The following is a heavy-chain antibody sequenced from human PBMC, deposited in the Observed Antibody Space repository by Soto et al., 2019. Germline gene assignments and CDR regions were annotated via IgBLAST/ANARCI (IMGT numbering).Heavy chain of an antibody. J-gene: IGHJ6*02. CDR3: AMSDTIFGVVMAYGMDV. CDR2: INPNSGGT. CDR1: GYTFTGYY. Sequence: ASVKVSCKASGYTFTGYYMHWVRQAPGQGLEWMGWINPNSGGTNYAQKFQGRVTMTRDTSISTAYMELSRLRSDDTAVYYCAMSDTIFGVVMAYGMDVWGQGTTVTVSS. D-gene: IGHD3-3*01. V-gene: IGHV1-2*02.